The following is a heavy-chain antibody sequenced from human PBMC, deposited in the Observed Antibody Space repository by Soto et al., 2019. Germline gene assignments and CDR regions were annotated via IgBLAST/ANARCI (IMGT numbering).Heavy chain of an antibody. CDR3: AAGYSTGLDAFDI. J-gene: IGHJ3*02. V-gene: IGHV5-51*01. CDR1: GYNFANFW. CDR2: IFPGDSDT. Sequence: GESLKISCKGSGYNFANFWIGWVRQMPGKGLEWMGMIFPGDSDTKNSPSLEGQITMSVDKSDSSAYLQWKSLKASDTAIYYCAAGYSTGLDAFDIWGQGTMVTVSS. D-gene: IGHD2-8*02.